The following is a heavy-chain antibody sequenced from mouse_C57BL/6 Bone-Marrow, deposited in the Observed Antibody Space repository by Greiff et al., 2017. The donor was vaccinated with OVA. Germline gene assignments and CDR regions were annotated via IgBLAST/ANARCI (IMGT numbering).Heavy chain of an antibody. D-gene: IGHD1-1*01. CDR2: IDPSDSYT. J-gene: IGHJ2*01. V-gene: IGHV1-59*01. CDR1: GYTFTSYW. Sequence: VQLQQPGAELVRPGTSVKLSCKASGYTFTSYWMHWVKQRPGQGLEWIGVIDPSDSYTNYNQKFKGKATLTVDTSSSTAYMQLSSLTSEDSAVYYCARSTTVVGFDYWGQGTTLTVSS. CDR3: ARSTTVVGFDY.